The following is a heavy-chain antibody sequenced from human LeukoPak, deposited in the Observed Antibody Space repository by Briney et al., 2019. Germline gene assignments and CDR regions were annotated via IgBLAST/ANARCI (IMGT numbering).Heavy chain of an antibody. CDR3: ARGLGPIAMFDP. Sequence: SDTLSLTFTVSGGSICGGRFYWGWIRQPPKKGLDYIGYIYYSGSTYNNPSLKSRVTISVDTSKRQFSLKVNSVTAADTAVFYCARGLGPIAMFDPWGQGTLVTVSS. J-gene: IGHJ5*02. CDR2: IYYSGST. CDR1: GGSICGGRFY. V-gene: IGHV4-39*07. D-gene: IGHD6-6*01.